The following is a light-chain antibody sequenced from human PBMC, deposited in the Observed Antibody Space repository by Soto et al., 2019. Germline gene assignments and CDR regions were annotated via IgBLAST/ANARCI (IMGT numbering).Light chain of an antibody. CDR1: SSDVGSYNL. V-gene: IGLV2-23*01. Sequence: QSVLTQPASVSGSPGQSITISCTGTSSDVGSYNLVSWYQHHPGKAPKLMIYEGSKRPSGVSDRFSGSKSGNTASLTVSGLQAGDEADYYCCSYAGSSTPIDVFGTGTKLTVL. CDR3: CSYAGSSTPIDV. CDR2: EGS. J-gene: IGLJ1*01.